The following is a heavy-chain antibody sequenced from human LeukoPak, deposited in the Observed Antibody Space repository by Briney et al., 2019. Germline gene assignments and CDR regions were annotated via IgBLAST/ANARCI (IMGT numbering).Heavy chain of an antibody. J-gene: IGHJ6*02. Sequence: SETLSLTCTVSGGSVSSGSYYWSWIRQPPGKGLEWIGYIYYSGSTNYNPSLKSRVTISVDMSKNQFSLKLSSVTAADTAVYYCARDRGGPAAYYYGMDVWGQGTTVTVSS. D-gene: IGHD2-2*01. CDR2: IYYSGST. CDR3: ARDRGGPAAYYYGMDV. V-gene: IGHV4-61*01. CDR1: GGSVSSGSYY.